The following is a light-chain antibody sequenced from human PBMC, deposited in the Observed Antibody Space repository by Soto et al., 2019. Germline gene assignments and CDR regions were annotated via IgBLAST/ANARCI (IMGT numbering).Light chain of an antibody. CDR3: QQYNIWPVT. CDR2: DAS. V-gene: IGKV3-15*01. J-gene: IGKJ5*01. CDR1: QSVSNN. Sequence: RVXTQSPATLSVSPGERATLSCRASQSVSNNLAWYQQKPGQTPRPLIYDASTRATGIPARFSGSGSETEFTLTISSLQSEDFAVYFCQQYNIWPVTFGQGTRLEIK.